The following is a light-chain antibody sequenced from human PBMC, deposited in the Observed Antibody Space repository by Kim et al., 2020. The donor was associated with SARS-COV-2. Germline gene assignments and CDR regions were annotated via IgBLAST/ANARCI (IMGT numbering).Light chain of an antibody. Sequence: EIVMTQSAATLSVSPGERATLSCRASQSITSDLAWYQHKPGQAPRLLMYDTSTRATGIPARFSGSGSGTEFTLTISSLQSEDFAVYYCQQYNRWPLTLGGGTKVDIK. CDR1: QSITSD. J-gene: IGKJ4*01. CDR2: DTS. V-gene: IGKV3-15*01. CDR3: QQYNRWPLT.